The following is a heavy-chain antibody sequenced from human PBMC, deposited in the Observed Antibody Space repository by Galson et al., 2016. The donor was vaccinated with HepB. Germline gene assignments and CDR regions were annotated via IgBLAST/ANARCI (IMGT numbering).Heavy chain of an antibody. Sequence: SLRLSCAASGFSFSSYSMNWVRQAPGKGLEWVSTISRTSSYKHYADSVKGRFTISRDNAKNSLSLQMNSLTVEDTAVYYCARDTKDFWPWGQGSLVTVSS. V-gene: IGHV3-21*01. CDR2: ISRTSSYK. CDR1: GFSFSSYS. D-gene: IGHD3-3*01. J-gene: IGHJ5*02. CDR3: ARDTKDFWP.